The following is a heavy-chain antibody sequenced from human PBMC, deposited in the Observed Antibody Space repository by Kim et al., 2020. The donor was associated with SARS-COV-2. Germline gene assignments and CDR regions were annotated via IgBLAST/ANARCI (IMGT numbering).Heavy chain of an antibody. CDR1: GFTFSNYW. J-gene: IGHJ4*02. CDR3: VRSIDY. CDR2: IMRDGSAK. V-gene: IGHV3-7*03. Sequence: GGSLRLSCVASGFTFSNYWMAWARQAPGKGPVWVANIMRDGSAKFYADSVKGRFTISRDNAKNSLFLQMSSLRAEDTAMYFCVRSIDYWGQGTLVTVSS.